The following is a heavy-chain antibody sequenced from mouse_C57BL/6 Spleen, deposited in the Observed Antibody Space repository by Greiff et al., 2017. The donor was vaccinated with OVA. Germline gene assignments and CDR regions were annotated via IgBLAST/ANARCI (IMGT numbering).Heavy chain of an antibody. CDR3: AREGGRGHIDV. V-gene: IGHV5-6*01. Sequence: EVMLVESGGDLVKPGGSLKLSCAASGFTFSSYGMSWVRQTPDKRLEWVATISSGGSYTYYPDSVKGRFTISRDNAKNTLYLQMSSLKSEDTAMYYCAREGGRGHIDVWGTGTTVTVSS. D-gene: IGHD3-1*01. J-gene: IGHJ1*03. CDR1: GFTFSSYG. CDR2: ISSGGSYT.